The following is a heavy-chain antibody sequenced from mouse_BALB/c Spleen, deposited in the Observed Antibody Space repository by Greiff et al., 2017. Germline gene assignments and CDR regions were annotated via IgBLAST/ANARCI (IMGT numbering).Heavy chain of an antibody. Sequence: EAGGGLVQPKGSLKLSCAASGFTFNTYAMNWVRQAPGKGLEWVARIRSKSNNYATYYADSVKDRFTISRDDSQSMLYLQMNNLKTEDTAMYYCVSQYYYGSSYPFAYWGQGTLVTVSA. CDR3: VSQYYYGSSYPFAY. CDR1: GFTFNTYA. D-gene: IGHD1-1*01. V-gene: IGHV10-1*02. J-gene: IGHJ3*01. CDR2: IRSKSNNYAT.